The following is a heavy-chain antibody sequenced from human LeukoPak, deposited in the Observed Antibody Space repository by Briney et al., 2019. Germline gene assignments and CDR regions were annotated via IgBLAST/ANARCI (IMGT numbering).Heavy chain of an antibody. V-gene: IGHV3-11*01. J-gene: IGHJ3*02. CDR1: GFTFSDYY. D-gene: IGHD6-19*01. Sequence: GGSLRLSCAASGFTFSDYYMSWIRQAPGKGLEWVSYISSSGSTIYYADSVKGRFTISRDNAKNSLYLQMNSLRAEDTAVYYCARVMYSSGPSDAFDIWGQGTMVTVSS. CDR3: ARVMYSSGPSDAFDI. CDR2: ISSSGSTI.